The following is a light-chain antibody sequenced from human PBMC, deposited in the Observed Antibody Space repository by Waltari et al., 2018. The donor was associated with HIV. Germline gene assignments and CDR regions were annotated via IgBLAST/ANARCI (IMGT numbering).Light chain of an antibody. CDR2: STN. V-gene: IGLV1-44*01. CDR1: TSNIGDNS. J-gene: IGLJ1*01. Sequence: QSVLTQSPSVSGPPGQRVIIFCSGSTSNIGDNSVNWYQQLPGTPPKLLIHSTNQRPSGVPDRFSGSKSGTSASLAINGLQSEDEAVYFCASWDDSRTGLYVFGTGTKVTVL. CDR3: ASWDDSRTGLYV.